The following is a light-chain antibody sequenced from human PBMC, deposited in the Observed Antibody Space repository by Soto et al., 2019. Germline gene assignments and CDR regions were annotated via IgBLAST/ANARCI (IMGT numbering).Light chain of an antibody. CDR3: SSYTSRSTAV. Sequence: QSALTQPASVSGSPGQSITISCTGTSSDVGGYNYVSWYQQHPGKAPKLMIYDVSNRPSGVSNRFSGSNSGNTASLTISGLQAEDEADYYCSSYTSRSTAVFGGGTKLTVL. CDR1: SSDVGGYNY. CDR2: DVS. V-gene: IGLV2-14*01. J-gene: IGLJ2*01.